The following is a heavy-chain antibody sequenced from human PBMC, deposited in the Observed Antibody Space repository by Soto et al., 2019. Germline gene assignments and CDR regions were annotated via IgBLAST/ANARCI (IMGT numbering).Heavy chain of an antibody. CDR3: ARRYGSSFDY. CDR2: IYYSGST. Sequence: QVQLQESGPGLVKPSETLSLTCTLSGGSISSYYWSWIRQPPGKGLEWIGYIYYSGSTNYNPSLKIRVTVSVDTSNNQFSLKLSSGTAAHTAVYYCARRYGSSFDYWGQGTLVTVSS. J-gene: IGHJ4*02. CDR1: GGSISSYY. V-gene: IGHV4-59*08. D-gene: IGHD5-12*01.